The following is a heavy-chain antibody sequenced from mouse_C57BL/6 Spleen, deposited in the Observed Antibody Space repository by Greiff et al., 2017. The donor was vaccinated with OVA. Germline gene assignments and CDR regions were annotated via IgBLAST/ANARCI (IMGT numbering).Heavy chain of an antibody. CDR3: ARSRITTVVATYFDY. J-gene: IGHJ2*01. Sequence: EVQGVESGPELVKPGASVKISCKASGYSFTDYNMTWVKQSTGKSLEWIGVINPNYGTTSYNQKFKGKATLTVDQSSSTAYMQLNSLTSEDSAVYYCARSRITTVVATYFDYWGQGTTLTVSS. CDR1: GYSFTDYN. CDR2: INPNYGTT. V-gene: IGHV1-39*01. D-gene: IGHD1-1*01.